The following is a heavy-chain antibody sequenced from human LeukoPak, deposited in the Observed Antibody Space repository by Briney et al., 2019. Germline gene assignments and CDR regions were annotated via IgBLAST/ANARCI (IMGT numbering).Heavy chain of an antibody. CDR2: ISDSGST. V-gene: IGHV4-59*01. CDR1: GNSISGFC. J-gene: IGHJ4*02. CDR3: ARGSGSYTITPFDY. D-gene: IGHD3-10*01. Sequence: PSETLSLTCKVPGNSISGFCWSWIRQSPGKGLEWIAYISDSGSTNTNPSLKTRVTTSVDRSKNQFSLQLNSVTAADTAVYYCARGSGSYTITPFDYWGQGILVTVSS.